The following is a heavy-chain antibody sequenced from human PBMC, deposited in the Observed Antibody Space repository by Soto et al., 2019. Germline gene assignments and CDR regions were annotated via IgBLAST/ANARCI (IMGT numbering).Heavy chain of an antibody. CDR3: ASVVRNAWYSFDY. D-gene: IGHD6-19*01. J-gene: IGHJ4*02. CDR2: IYYSGST. CDR1: GGSISSGNYY. V-gene: IGHV4-31*03. Sequence: QVQLQESGPGLVKPSQTLSLTCTVSGGSISSGNYYWSWIRQHPGKGLEWIGYIYYSGSTDYNPSLKGRVTISVDTSKIQFSLKLISVTAADTAVYYCASVVRNAWYSFDYWGQGTLVTVSS.